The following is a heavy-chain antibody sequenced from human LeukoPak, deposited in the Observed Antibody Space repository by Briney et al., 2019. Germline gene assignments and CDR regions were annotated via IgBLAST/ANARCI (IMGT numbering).Heavy chain of an antibody. J-gene: IGHJ4*02. CDR3: AKDGSGFHGYFEY. CDR1: GFTFSSYS. D-gene: IGHD3-22*01. Sequence: PGGSLRLSCAASGFTFSSYSMSWVRQAPGKGLEWVSTINDSGDRTYYADSAKGRFSISRDNSENMLYLQMSSLRAEDTAIYYCAKDGSGFHGYFEYWGQGTLATVSS. CDR2: INDSGDRT. V-gene: IGHV3-23*01.